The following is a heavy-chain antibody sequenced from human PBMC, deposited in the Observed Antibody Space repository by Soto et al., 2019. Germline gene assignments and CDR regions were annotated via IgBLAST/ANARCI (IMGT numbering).Heavy chain of an antibody. CDR1: GYTFTSYG. CDR3: ARDRLGATGDY. Sequence: ASVKVSCKASGYTFTSYGISWVRQTPGQGLEWMGWISAYNSNINYAQKLQGRVTMTTDTSTSTAYMELRSLRSDDTAVYFCARDRLGATGDYWGQGTLVTVSS. D-gene: IGHD1-26*01. V-gene: IGHV1-18*01. CDR2: ISAYNSNI. J-gene: IGHJ4*02.